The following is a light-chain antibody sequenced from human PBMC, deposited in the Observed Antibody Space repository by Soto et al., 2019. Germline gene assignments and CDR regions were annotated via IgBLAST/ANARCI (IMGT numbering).Light chain of an antibody. CDR1: QSISRY. CDR3: QQAHSFPIT. J-gene: IGKJ5*01. CDR2: AAS. Sequence: DIQMTQSPSSLSAYVGDRITITCRASQSISRYLNWYQHKPGKAPKLLVNAASSLERGVPARFSGSGSGTDFTLSINSLQPEDFATYYCQQAHSFPITFGQGTRLEIK. V-gene: IGKV1-12*01.